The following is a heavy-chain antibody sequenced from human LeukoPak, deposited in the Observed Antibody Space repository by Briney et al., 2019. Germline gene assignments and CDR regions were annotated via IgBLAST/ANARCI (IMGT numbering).Heavy chain of an antibody. CDR3: ARDRGTWNDDGFDY. J-gene: IGHJ4*02. Sequence: SSETLSLTCTVSGGSISSYYWSWIRQPPGKGLEWIGYIYYSGSTNYNPSLKSRVTISVDTSKNQFSLKLSSVTAADTAVYYCARDRGTWNDDGFDYWGQGTLVTVSS. CDR2: IYYSGST. V-gene: IGHV4-59*12. D-gene: IGHD1-1*01. CDR1: GGSISSYY.